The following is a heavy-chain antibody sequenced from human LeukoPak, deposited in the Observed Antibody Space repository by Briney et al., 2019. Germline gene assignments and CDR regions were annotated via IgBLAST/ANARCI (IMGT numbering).Heavy chain of an antibody. CDR3: ARQEIGLRSFDP. D-gene: IGHD3/OR15-3a*01. V-gene: IGHV4-39*01. Sequence: SETLSLTCTVSGVSISSSNSYWGWIRQPPGKNLEWLGSIYYTGTTHYNPSLKSRVTISVDTSKNQFSLNLSSVTAADTAVYYCARQEIGLRSFDPWGQGTLVTVSS. J-gene: IGHJ5*02. CDR2: IYYTGTT. CDR1: GVSISSSNSY.